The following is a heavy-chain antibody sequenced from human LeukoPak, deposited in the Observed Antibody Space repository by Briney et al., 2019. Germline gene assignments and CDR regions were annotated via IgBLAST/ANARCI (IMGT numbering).Heavy chain of an antibody. CDR1: GFTFSSYE. J-gene: IGHJ4*02. CDR3: AKVVGPTPYFFDY. CDR2: ISSSGSTI. V-gene: IGHV3-48*03. D-gene: IGHD1-26*01. Sequence: PGGSLRLSCAASGFTFSSYEMNWVRQAPGKGLEWVSYISSSGSTIYYADSVKGRFTISRDNSKNTLYLQMNSLRAEDTAVYYCAKVVGPTPYFFDYWGQGTLVTVSS.